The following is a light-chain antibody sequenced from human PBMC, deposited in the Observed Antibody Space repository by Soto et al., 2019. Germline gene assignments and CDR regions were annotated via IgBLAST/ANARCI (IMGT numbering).Light chain of an antibody. CDR2: EVT. CDR3: CSFADFTYV. J-gene: IGLJ1*01. Sequence: QSVLTQPASVSGSPGQSITISCTVTSSDIGSYDLVSWYQQHPGTAPKLIIYEVTKRPSGVSTRFSGSKSGNTASLTISGLQAVDEADYYCCSFADFTYVFGTGTKVTV. V-gene: IGLV2-23*02. CDR1: SSDIGSYDL.